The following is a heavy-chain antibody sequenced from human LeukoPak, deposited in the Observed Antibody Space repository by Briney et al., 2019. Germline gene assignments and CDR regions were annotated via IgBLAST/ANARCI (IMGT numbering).Heavy chain of an antibody. J-gene: IGHJ4*02. D-gene: IGHD6-13*01. CDR3: ARGRYVTTRGGAAAGFLDY. V-gene: IGHV4-34*01. CDR1: GLTFSGYY. Sequence: SETLSLTCAGYGLTFSGYYWSWIRQPPGKGLEWIGEINRSGSTNYNPSLKSRVTISVDTSQKPFFLRMSPVTDEDTAVYCGARGRYVTTRGGAAAGFLDYWGQGTLVTV. CDR2: INRSGST.